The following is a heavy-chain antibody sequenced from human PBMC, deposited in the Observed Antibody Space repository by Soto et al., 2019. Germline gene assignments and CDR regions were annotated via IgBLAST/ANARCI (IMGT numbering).Heavy chain of an antibody. V-gene: IGHV3-23*01. Sequence: EMQLLESGGGLVQPGGSLRLSCAVSGSTFSNFAMSWVRQAPGKGLEWVALISGSVASTSYADSAKGRFTVSRDNSKNTLYLQMNTLRADDTAVYYCAIDRSYSSDWAVTPFDYWGQGTLVTVSS. D-gene: IGHD6-19*01. J-gene: IGHJ4*02. CDR3: AIDRSYSSDWAVTPFDY. CDR2: ISGSVAST. CDR1: GSTFSNFA.